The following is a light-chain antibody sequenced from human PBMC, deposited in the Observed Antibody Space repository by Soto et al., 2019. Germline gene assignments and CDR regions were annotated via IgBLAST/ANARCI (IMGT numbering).Light chain of an antibody. V-gene: IGLV1-44*01. CDR3: AAWDDSLSGGVV. Sequence: QSVLTQPPSASGTPGQRVTISCSGSSSNIGSNTVNWYQQLPGTAPKLLIHTNNQRPSGVPGRFSGSKSGTSASLAISGLQSEDEDDYYCAAWDDSLSGGVVFGGGTKLTVL. CDR2: TNN. J-gene: IGLJ2*01. CDR1: SSNIGSNT.